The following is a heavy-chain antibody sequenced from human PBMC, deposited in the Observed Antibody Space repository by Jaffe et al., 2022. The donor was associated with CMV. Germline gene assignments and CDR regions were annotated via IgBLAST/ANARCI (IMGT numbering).Heavy chain of an antibody. Sequence: QVQLVQSGAEVKKPGASVKVSCKASGYTFTSYGISWVRQAPGQGLEWMGWISAYNGNTNYAQKLQGRVTMTTDTSTSTAYMELRSLRSDDTAVYYCARDPANLPYCSSTSCYRRFDPWGQGTLVTVSS. CDR2: ISAYNGNT. D-gene: IGHD2-2*01. CDR1: GYTFTSYG. J-gene: IGHJ5*02. V-gene: IGHV1-18*04. CDR3: ARDPANLPYCSSTSCYRRFDP.